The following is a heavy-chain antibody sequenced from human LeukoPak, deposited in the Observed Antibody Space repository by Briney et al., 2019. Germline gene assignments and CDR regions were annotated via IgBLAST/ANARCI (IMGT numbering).Heavy chain of an antibody. CDR1: GFTFSSYG. CDR3: ARAGIAAAGYFDY. D-gene: IGHD6-13*01. J-gene: IGHJ4*02. CDR2: IGYDGSNK. V-gene: IGHV3-33*01. Sequence: PGGSLRLSCAASGFTFSSYGMNWVRQAPGKGLEWVAGIGYDGSNKSYADSLKCRFPISSDNSQNTLYLQMNSLRAEDTAVYYCARAGIAAAGYFDYWGQGTLVTVSS.